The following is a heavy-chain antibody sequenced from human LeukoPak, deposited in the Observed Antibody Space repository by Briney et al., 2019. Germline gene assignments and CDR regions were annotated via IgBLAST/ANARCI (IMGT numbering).Heavy chain of an antibody. CDR2: IYYSGST. CDR3: ARLRTYSQAFDI. J-gene: IGHJ3*02. Sequence: PSETLSLTCTVPGGSISSSSYYWSRISQPPGKGMEWIGSIYYSGSTYYNPSLKSRVTISVDTSKNQFSLKLSSVTAADTAVYYCARLRTYSQAFDIWGQGTMVTVSS. V-gene: IGHV4-39*01. D-gene: IGHD1-1*01. CDR1: GGSISSSSYY.